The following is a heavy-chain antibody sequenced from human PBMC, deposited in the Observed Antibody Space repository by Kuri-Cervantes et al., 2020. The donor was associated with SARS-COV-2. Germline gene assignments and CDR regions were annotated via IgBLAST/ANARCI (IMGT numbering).Heavy chain of an antibody. CDR2: ISSGSDYI. Sequence: GGSLRLSCAASEFTFSSYDMTWVRQAPGMGLEWVSSISSGSDYIYYADSVKGRFTVSRDNAENSLYLQMNSLRAEDTAIYYCVRGTEDYSGARSFFDSWGQGTPVTVSS. V-gene: IGHV3-21*04. CDR1: EFTFSSYD. D-gene: IGHD4-11*01. J-gene: IGHJ4*02. CDR3: VRGTEDYSGARSFFDS.